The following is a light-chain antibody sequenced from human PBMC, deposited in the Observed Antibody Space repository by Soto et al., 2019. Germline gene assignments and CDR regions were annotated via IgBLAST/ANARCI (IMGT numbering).Light chain of an antibody. CDR2: EAT. CDR1: NSDVGSHNL. V-gene: IGLV2-23*01. CDR3: CSYAGTSSHVL. J-gene: IGLJ2*01. Sequence: QSVLTQPASVSGSPGQSITISCTGTNSDVGSHNLVSWYQQHPDKAPKLMIYEATKRPSGVSNRFSGSKSGNTASLTVSGLQAEDEADYYCCSYAGTSSHVLFGGGTKLTVL.